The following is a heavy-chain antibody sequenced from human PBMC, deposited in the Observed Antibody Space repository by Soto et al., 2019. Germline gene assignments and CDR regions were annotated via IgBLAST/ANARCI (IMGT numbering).Heavy chain of an antibody. CDR2: IHHSGSI. Sequence: SETRSDRCTGSGGGISGDYYHWTWMRQSPGKGLEWIGYIHHSGSILYNPSLKSRVTISVDTSKNQFSLHLSSVTAADTAVYFCAREDDGGDSLDVWGQGTTVTVSS. CDR1: GGGISGDYYH. CDR3: AREDDGGDSLDV. D-gene: IGHD2-21*02. V-gene: IGHV4-30-4*08. J-gene: IGHJ6*02.